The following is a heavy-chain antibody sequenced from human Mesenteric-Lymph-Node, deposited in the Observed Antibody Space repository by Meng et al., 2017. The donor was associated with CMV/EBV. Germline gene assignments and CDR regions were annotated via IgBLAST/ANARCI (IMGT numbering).Heavy chain of an antibody. CDR3: APIDSSSGGMDV. J-gene: IGHJ6*02. V-gene: IGHV3-21*01. CDR1: GFTFSSYS. D-gene: IGHD6-6*01. Sequence: GESLKISCAASGFTFSSYSMNWVRQAPGKGLEWVSSISSSSSYIYYADSVKGRFTISRDNAKNSLYLRMNSLRAEDTAVYYCAPIDSSSGGMDVWGQGTTVTVSS. CDR2: ISSSSSYI.